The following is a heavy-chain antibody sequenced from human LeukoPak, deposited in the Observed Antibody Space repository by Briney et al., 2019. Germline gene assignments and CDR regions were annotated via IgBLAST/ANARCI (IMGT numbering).Heavy chain of an antibody. CDR1: LGSFSGYY. CDR3: ARGLDDVLSGSTFDY. V-gene: IGHV4-34*01. CDR2: INHSGST. J-gene: IGHJ4*02. D-gene: IGHD1-26*01. Sequence: PSETPSLTCAVYLGSFSGYYWSWIRQPPGKGLEWIGEINHSGSTNYNPSLKSRVTISVDTSKNQFSLRLSSVTAADTAVYYCARGLDDVLSGSTFDYWGQGTLVTVSS.